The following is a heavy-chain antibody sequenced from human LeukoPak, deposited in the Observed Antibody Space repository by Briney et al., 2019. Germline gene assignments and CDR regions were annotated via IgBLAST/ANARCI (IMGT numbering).Heavy chain of an antibody. CDR3: ASGLVRGVPDY. CDR1: GFTFSSYW. Sequence: PGGSLRLSCAASGFTFSSYWMHWVRQAPGKGLVWVSRINSDGSSTSYADSVKGRFTISRDNAKNTLYLQMNSLRAEDTAVYYCASGLVRGVPDYWGQGTLVTVSS. D-gene: IGHD3-10*01. J-gene: IGHJ4*02. CDR2: INSDGSST. V-gene: IGHV3-74*01.